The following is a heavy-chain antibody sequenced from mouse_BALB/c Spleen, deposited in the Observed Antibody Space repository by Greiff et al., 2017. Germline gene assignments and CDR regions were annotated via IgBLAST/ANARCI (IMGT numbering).Heavy chain of an antibody. Sequence: EVQLVESGPGLVKPSQSLSLTCTVTGYSITSDYAWNWIRQFPGNKLEWMGYISYSGSTSYNPSLKSRISITRDTSKNQFFLQLNSVTTEDTATYYCARWGITTYAMDYWGQGTSVTVSS. V-gene: IGHV3-2*02. J-gene: IGHJ4*01. CDR3: ARWGITTYAMDY. CDR2: ISYSGST. CDR1: GYSITSDYA. D-gene: IGHD2-4*01.